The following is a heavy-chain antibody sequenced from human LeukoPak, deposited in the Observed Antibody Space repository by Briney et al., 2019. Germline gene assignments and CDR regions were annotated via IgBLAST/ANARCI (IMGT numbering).Heavy chain of an antibody. Sequence: GGSLRLSCAASGFTFSSYAMIWVRQAPGKGLEWVSGTSGSGGSTYYADSVKGRFTISRDNSKNTLYLQMNSLRAEDTAAYYCAKGYYSSGYNWFDPWGQGTLVTVSS. CDR1: GFTFSSYA. D-gene: IGHD3-10*01. J-gene: IGHJ5*02. V-gene: IGHV3-23*01. CDR2: TSGSGGST. CDR3: AKGYYSSGYNWFDP.